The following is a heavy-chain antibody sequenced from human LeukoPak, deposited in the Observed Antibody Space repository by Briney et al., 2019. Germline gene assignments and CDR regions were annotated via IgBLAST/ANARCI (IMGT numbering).Heavy chain of an antibody. CDR1: GFTFSSYA. D-gene: IGHD3-10*01. CDR3: ARGEAKMYYYGSGTFDY. J-gene: IGHJ4*02. Sequence: PGGSLRLSCAASGFTFSSYAMHWVRQAPGKGLEYVSAISSNGGSTYYANSVKGRFTISRDNSKNTLFLQMGSLRAEDMAVYYCARGEAKMYYYGSGTFDYWGQGTLVTVSS. CDR2: ISSNGGST. V-gene: IGHV3-64*01.